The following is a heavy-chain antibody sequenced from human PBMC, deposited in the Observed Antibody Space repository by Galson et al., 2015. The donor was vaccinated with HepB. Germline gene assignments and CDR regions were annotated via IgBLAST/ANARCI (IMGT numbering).Heavy chain of an antibody. J-gene: IGHJ6*03. V-gene: IGHV1-69*13. Sequence: SVKVSCKASGGTFTSYAISWVRQAPGQGLEWMGGIIPIFGTANYAQKFQGRVTITADESTSTAYMELSSLRSEDTAVYYCARGTLWFGARVDYYYYMDVWGKGTTVTVSS. CDR1: GGTFTSYA. CDR3: ARGTLWFGARVDYYYYMDV. CDR2: IIPIFGTA. D-gene: IGHD3-10*01.